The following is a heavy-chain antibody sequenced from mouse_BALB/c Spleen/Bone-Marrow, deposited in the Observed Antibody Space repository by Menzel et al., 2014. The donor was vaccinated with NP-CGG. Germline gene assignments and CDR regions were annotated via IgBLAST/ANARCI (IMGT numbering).Heavy chain of an antibody. D-gene: IGHD1-1*01. CDR3: ANYYGSTWFAY. J-gene: IGHJ3*01. V-gene: IGHV5-4*02. CDR2: ISDGGSYT. CDR1: GFTFSDYY. Sequence: EVHLVESGGGLVKPGGSLKLSCAASGFTFSDYYMYWVRQTPEKRLEWVATISDGGSYTYYPDSVKGRFTISRDNGKNNLYLQMSSLKSEDTAMYYCANYYGSTWFAYWGQGTLVTVSA.